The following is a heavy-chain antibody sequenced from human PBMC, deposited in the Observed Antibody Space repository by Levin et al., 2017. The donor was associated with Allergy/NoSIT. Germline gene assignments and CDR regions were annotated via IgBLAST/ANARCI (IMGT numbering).Heavy chain of an antibody. Sequence: GGSLRLSCAASGFTFDDYAMHWVRQAPGKGLEWVSGISWNSGSIGYADSVKGRFTISRDNAKNSLYLQMNSLRAEDTALYYCAKDIGSSWQYYFDYWGQGTLVTVSS. CDR1: GFTFDDYA. D-gene: IGHD6-13*01. CDR2: ISWNSGSI. J-gene: IGHJ4*02. V-gene: IGHV3-9*01. CDR3: AKDIGSSWQYYFDY.